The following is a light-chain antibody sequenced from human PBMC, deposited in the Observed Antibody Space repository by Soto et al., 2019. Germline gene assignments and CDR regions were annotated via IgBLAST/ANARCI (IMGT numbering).Light chain of an antibody. CDR2: EVS. V-gene: IGLV2-14*01. CDR1: SSDVGTYNY. Sequence: QCALTQPASVSGSPGQSITISCTGTSSDVGTYNYVSWYQHHPGEAPKLIIYEVSYRPSGVSNRFSGSKSGSTASLTISGLQAEDESDYYCSSFSSTTTYVFGTGTKVTVL. J-gene: IGLJ1*01. CDR3: SSFSSTTTYV.